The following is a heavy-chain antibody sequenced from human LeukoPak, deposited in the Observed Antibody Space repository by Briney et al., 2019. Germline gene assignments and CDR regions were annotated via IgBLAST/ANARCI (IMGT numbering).Heavy chain of an antibody. Sequence: PGGSLRLSCSASGFTFNRFYLHWVRQAPGKGLEFVSHISSNGATTYYADSVKGRFTISRDNSKNTLYLQMNSLRAEDTAVYYCARVDYYYGMDVWGQGTTVTVSS. J-gene: IGHJ6*02. CDR1: GFTFNRFY. CDR3: ARVDYYYGMDV. V-gene: IGHV3-64*04. CDR2: ISSNGATT.